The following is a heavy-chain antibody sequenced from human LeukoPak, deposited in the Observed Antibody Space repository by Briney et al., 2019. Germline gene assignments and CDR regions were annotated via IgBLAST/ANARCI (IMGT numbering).Heavy chain of an antibody. CDR1: GGSFSGYF. CDR2: IIHSGGT. J-gene: IGHJ4*02. Sequence: SETLSLTCVVYGGSFSGYFWSWLRQPPGKGLEWIGEIIHSGGTNYNPSLKSRVAISVDTSKNQFSLKLSSVTAADTAVYYCVRSSTYHLFDDWGQGTLVTVSS. V-gene: IGHV4-34*12. D-gene: IGHD2-15*01. CDR3: VRSSTYHLFDD.